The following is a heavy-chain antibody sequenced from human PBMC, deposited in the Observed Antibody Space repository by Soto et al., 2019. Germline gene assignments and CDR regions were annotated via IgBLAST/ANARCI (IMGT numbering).Heavy chain of an antibody. J-gene: IGHJ6*02. V-gene: IGHV3-30*18. CDR2: ISYDGSNK. CDR1: GFTFSSYG. CDR3: AKDSGTPNIVVVPAAPIYYYYGMDV. D-gene: IGHD2-2*01. Sequence: SLRLPCAASGFTFSSYGMHWVRQAPGKGLEWVAVISYDGSNKYYADSVKGRFTISRDNSKNTLYLQMNSLRAEDTAVYYCAKDSGTPNIVVVPAAPIYYYYGMDVWGQGTTVTVSS.